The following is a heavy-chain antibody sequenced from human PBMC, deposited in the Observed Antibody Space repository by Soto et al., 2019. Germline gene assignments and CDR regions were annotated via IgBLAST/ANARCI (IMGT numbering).Heavy chain of an antibody. CDR1: GYSFTNYW. Sequence: GQSLKISCKGSGYSFTNYWIGWVRQMPGKGLEWMGLVQPGESHIRYSPSFQGQVTISADKSISTAYLQWSGLKASDTAMYYCARTSSTWYMDVWGRRTTVTVSS. CDR3: ARTSSTWYMDV. J-gene: IGHJ6*02. CDR2: VQPGESHI. V-gene: IGHV5-51*01. D-gene: IGHD6-13*01.